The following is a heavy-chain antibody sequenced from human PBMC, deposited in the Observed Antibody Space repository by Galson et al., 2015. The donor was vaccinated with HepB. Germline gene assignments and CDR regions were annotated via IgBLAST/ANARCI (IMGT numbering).Heavy chain of an antibody. D-gene: IGHD5-18*01. CDR2: IIPIFGTA. Sequence: SVKVSCKASGGTFSSYAISWVRQAPGQGLEWMGGIIPIFGTANYAQKFQGRVTITADESTSTAYMELSSLRSEDTAVYYCARPGYSYAQTGYYYYGMDVWGQGTTVTVSS. CDR1: GGTFSSYA. J-gene: IGHJ6*02. CDR3: ARPGYSYAQTGYYYYGMDV. V-gene: IGHV1-69*13.